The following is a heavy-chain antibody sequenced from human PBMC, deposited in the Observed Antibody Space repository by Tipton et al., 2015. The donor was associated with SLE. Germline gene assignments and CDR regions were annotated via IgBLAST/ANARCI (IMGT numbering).Heavy chain of an antibody. D-gene: IGHD6-19*01. V-gene: IGHV4-39*07. J-gene: IGHJ3*02. CDR3: ARGAGDSPDAFDI. Sequence: TFSSYAMNWVRQPPGKGLEWIGSIYYSGSTYYNPSLKSRLTISVDTSKNQFSLKLSSVTAADTAVYYCARGAGDSPDAFDIWGQGTMVTVSS. CDR2: IYYSGST. CDR1: TFSSYA.